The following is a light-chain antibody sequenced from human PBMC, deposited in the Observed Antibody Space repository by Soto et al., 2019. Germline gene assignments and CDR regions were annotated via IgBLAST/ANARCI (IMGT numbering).Light chain of an antibody. J-gene: IGKJ1*01. CDR1: QSISNY. CDR3: QQSYSGPQT. CDR2: AAS. V-gene: IGKV1-39*01. Sequence: DIQMTQSPSSLAASVGDRVTITCRSSQSISNYLNWYQQKPGKAPKVLIYAASSLPSGVPSRFSGSGSGTDFTLPISSLQPADFATYSCQQSYSGPQTFGQGTKVDLK.